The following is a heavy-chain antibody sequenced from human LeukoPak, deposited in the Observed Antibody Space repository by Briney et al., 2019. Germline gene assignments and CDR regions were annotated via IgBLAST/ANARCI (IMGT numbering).Heavy chain of an antibody. CDR3: AREAHRESATLTKYHYYYMDV. CDR1: GGTFSRQA. D-gene: IGHD4-11*01. V-gene: IGHV1-69*01. Sequence: ASVKVSCKASGGTFSRQAISWVRQAPGQGLEWMGGIIPIFETPNYAQNFLGRVTITADESTSTAYLELSSLRSEDTAVYYCAREAHRESATLTKYHYYYMDVWGKETTVTVSS. J-gene: IGHJ6*03. CDR2: IIPIFETP.